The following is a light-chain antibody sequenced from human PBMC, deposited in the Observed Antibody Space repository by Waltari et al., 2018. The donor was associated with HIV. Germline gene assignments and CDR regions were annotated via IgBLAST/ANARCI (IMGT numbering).Light chain of an antibody. CDR2: GAS. Sequence: EIVLTQSPGTLSLSPGERATLSCRASQSVSSSYLAWYQQKPGQAPRLLIYGASSRATGIPDRFSGSVSGTDFTLTISRLEPEDFAVYYCQQYAGSPWTFGQGTKVEIK. CDR3: QQYAGSPWT. V-gene: IGKV3-20*01. CDR1: QSVSSSY. J-gene: IGKJ1*01.